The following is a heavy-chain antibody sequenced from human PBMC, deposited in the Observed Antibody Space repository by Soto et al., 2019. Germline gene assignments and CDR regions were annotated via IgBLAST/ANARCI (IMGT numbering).Heavy chain of an antibody. Sequence: SETLSLTCTVSGTSVSSATFYWSWVRQPPGKGLEWIGYIYDSGTTNYSPSLKSRVTISVDMSKKQVSLKLSSVTAADTAVYYCTRAGQAVTGQQLVPYWGQGTLVTVSS. CDR1: GTSVSSATFY. CDR2: IYDSGTT. V-gene: IGHV4-61*01. D-gene: IGHD6-13*01. CDR3: TRAGQAVTGQQLVPY. J-gene: IGHJ4*02.